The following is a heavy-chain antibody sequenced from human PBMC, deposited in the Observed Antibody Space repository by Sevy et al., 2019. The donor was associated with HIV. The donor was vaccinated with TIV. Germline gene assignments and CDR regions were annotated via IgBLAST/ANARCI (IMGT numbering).Heavy chain of an antibody. CDR1: GFTFSDYY. Sequence: GGSLRLSCAASGFTFSDYYMSWIRQAPGKGLEWVSYISSSGSTIYYADSVKGRFTISRDNAKNSLYLQMNSLRAEDTAVYYCARGGLGYCSGGSCYSINYYYYYGMDVWDQGTTVTVSS. V-gene: IGHV3-11*01. CDR2: ISSSGSTI. J-gene: IGHJ6*02. CDR3: ARGGLGYCSGGSCYSINYYYYYGMDV. D-gene: IGHD2-15*01.